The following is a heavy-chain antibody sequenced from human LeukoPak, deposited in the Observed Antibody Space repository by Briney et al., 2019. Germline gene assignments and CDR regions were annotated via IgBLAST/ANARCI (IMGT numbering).Heavy chain of an antibody. J-gene: IGHJ4*02. CDR2: INPSGGST. Sequence: ASVKVSCKASGYTFTSYYMHWVRQAPGQGLEWMGIINPSGGSTSYAQKFQGRVTMTRDTSTSTVYMELSSLRSEDTGVYYCARDRTKGIAAAGIDYWGQGTLVTVSS. D-gene: IGHD6-13*01. V-gene: IGHV1-46*01. CDR1: GYTFTSYY. CDR3: ARDRTKGIAAAGIDY.